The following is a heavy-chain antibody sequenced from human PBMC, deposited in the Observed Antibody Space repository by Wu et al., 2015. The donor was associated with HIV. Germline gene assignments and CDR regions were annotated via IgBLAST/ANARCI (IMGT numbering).Heavy chain of an antibody. V-gene: IGHV1-69*12. Sequence: QVQLVQSGAEVKKPGSSVKVSCKASGGTFSSYAISWVRQAPGQGLEWMGGIIPIFGTANYAQKFQGRVTITADESTSTAYMELSSLRSEDTAVYYCARGRGYSSSWDDSRWYFDLVGPWHPGHCLL. CDR3: ARGRGYSSSWDDSRWYFDL. J-gene: IGHJ2*01. CDR2: IIPIFGTA. D-gene: IGHD6-13*01. CDR1: GGTFSSYA.